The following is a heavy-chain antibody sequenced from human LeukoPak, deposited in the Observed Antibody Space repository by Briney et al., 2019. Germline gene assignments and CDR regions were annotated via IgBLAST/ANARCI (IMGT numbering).Heavy chain of an antibody. V-gene: IGHV1-46*01. Sequence: ASVKVSCKASGYTFTSYYMHWVRQTPGQGLEWMGVINPSGGSTSYAQKFQGRVTMTRDTSTSTIYMELSRLRSDDTAVYYCATQRGSYLWGTDFDYWGQGTLVTVSS. CDR3: ATQRGSYLWGTDFDY. CDR2: INPSGGST. D-gene: IGHD3-16*01. J-gene: IGHJ4*02. CDR1: GYTFTSYY.